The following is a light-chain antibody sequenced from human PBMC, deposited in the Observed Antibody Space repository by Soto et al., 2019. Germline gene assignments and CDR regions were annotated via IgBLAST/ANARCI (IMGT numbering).Light chain of an antibody. CDR3: SSYSGSDNFVV. Sequence: QSALTQPPSASGSPGQSVTISCAGTSSDVGGYNFVSWYQQHPGKAPKLMIYEVIKRPSGVPDRFSGSKSGNTASLTVSGLHAEDEADYYCSSYSGSDNFVVFGGGTQLTVL. V-gene: IGLV2-8*01. CDR2: EVI. J-gene: IGLJ2*01. CDR1: SSDVGGYNF.